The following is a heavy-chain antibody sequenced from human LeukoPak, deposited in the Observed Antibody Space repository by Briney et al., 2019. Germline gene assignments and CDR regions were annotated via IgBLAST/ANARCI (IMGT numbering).Heavy chain of an antibody. J-gene: IGHJ4*02. CDR2: IWYDGSNK. CDR3: ARGHQSTSSSEEAFDY. Sequence: GGSLRLSCAASGFTFSTYAMTWLRQAPGKGLEWVAVIWYDGSNKYYADSVKGRFTISRDNSKNTLYLQMNSLRAEDTAVYYCARGHQSTSSSEEAFDYWGQGTLVTVSS. D-gene: IGHD6-6*01. CDR1: GFTFSTYA. V-gene: IGHV3-33*08.